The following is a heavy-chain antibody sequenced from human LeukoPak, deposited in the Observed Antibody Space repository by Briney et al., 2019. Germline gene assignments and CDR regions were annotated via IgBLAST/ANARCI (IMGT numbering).Heavy chain of an antibody. V-gene: IGHV3-66*04. CDR3: AKRRGDDYDYVWGSYGAFDI. CDR1: GFTVSSNY. CDR2: IYSGGST. D-gene: IGHD3-16*01. J-gene: IGHJ3*02. Sequence: GGSLSLSCAASGFTVSSNYMSWVRQAPGKGLEWVSVIYSGGSTYYADSVRGRFTISRDNAKNSLYLQMNSLRAEDTAVYYCAKRRGDDYDYVWGSYGAFDIWGQGTMVTVSS.